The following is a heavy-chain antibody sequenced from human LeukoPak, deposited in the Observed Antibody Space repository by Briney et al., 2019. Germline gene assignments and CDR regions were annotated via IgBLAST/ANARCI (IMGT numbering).Heavy chain of an antibody. D-gene: IGHD3-9*01. Sequence: ASVKVSCKASGYTFTGYYMHWVRQAPGQGLEWMGWINPNSGGTNYAQKLQGRVTMTRDTSISTAYMELSRLRSDDTAVYYCARAYYDILTGYSLGDDSSGYYLYYFDDWGQGTLVTVSS. V-gene: IGHV1-2*02. CDR3: ARAYYDILTGYSLGDDSSGYYLYYFDD. J-gene: IGHJ4*02. CDR1: GYTFTGYY. CDR2: INPNSGGT.